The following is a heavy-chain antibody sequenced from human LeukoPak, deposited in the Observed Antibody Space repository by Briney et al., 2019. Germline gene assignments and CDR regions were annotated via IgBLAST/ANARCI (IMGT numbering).Heavy chain of an antibody. J-gene: IGHJ4*02. CDR3: ARKDPTPLSHFDY. CDR2: IGRSGTTI. D-gene: IGHD2-15*01. Sequence: PGGSLRLSCAASGFTFSGYEMTWVRQAPGKGLEWVSYIGRSGTTIFYADSVKGRFTISRDDAKNSLYLQMNSLRAEDTAVYYCARKDPTPLSHFDYWGQGTLVAVSS. CDR1: GFTFSGYE. V-gene: IGHV3-48*03.